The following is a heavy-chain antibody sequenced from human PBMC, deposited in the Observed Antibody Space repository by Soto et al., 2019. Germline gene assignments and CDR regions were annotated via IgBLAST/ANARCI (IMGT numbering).Heavy chain of an antibody. V-gene: IGHV3-11*01. D-gene: IGHD3-3*01. J-gene: IGHJ4*02. CDR1: GYTFSDYY. CDR3: ASHYDMWSGYLSPVDY. CDR2: IDTSGTKI. Sequence: PGGSLRLSCAASGYTFSDYYMSGIRQAPRKGLEWISYIDTSGTKIYYADSVKGRFTITRDNAKNSLYLEMNSLRDEDTAVYYCASHYDMWSGYLSPVDYWGQGTLVTVSS.